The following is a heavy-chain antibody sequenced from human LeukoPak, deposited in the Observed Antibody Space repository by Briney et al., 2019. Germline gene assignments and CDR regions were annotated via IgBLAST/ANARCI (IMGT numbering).Heavy chain of an antibody. CDR3: ARLKGWTGTTYYMDV. D-gene: IGHD1-7*01. V-gene: IGHV5-51*01. J-gene: IGHJ6*03. CDR1: GYSFTSYW. CDR2: IYPGDSDT. Sequence: GESLKISCKGSGYSFTSYWIGWVRQMPGKGLEWMGIIYPGDSDTRYSPSFQGQVTISADKSISTAYLQWSSLKASDTAMYYCARLKGWTGTTYYMDVWGKGTTVTVSS.